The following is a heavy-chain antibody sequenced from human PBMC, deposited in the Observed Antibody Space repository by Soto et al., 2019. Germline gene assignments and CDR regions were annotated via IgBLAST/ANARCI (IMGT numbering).Heavy chain of an antibody. CDR1: GGSISSYY. Sequence: PSETLSLTCTVSGGSISSYYWSWIRQPPGKGLEWIGYIYYSGSTNYNPSLKSRVTISVDTSKNQFSLKLSSVTAADTAVYYCASLTIFGVVTLGGMDVWGQGTTVTVSS. J-gene: IGHJ6*02. CDR3: ASLTIFGVVTLGGMDV. CDR2: IYYSGST. V-gene: IGHV4-59*01. D-gene: IGHD3-3*01.